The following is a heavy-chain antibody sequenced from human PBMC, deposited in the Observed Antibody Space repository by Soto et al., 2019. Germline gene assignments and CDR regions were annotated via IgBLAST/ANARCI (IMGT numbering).Heavy chain of an antibody. J-gene: IGHJ4*02. V-gene: IGHV3-30*03. D-gene: IGHD3-10*01. Sequence: GGSLRLSCAASGFTFSSYGMHWVRQAPGKGLEWVAVISYDGSNKYYADSVKGRFTISRDNSKNTLYLQMNSLRAEDTAVYYCAYLWFGELLADYWGQGTLVTVSS. CDR3: AYLWFGELLADY. CDR2: ISYDGSNK. CDR1: GFTFSSYG.